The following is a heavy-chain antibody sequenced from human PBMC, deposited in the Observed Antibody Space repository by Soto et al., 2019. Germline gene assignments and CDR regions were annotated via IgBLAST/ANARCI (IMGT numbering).Heavy chain of an antibody. V-gene: IGHV4-59*01. J-gene: IGHJ5*02. CDR2: IYYSGST. CDR3: ARELLGGYSYGNWFDP. D-gene: IGHD5-18*01. Sequence: SETLSLTCTVSGGSISSYYWGWIRQPPGKGLEWIGSIYYSGSTNYNPSLKSRVTISVDTSKNQFSLRLNSVTAADTAVYYCARELLGGYSYGNWFDPWGQGTLVTVSS. CDR1: GGSISSYY.